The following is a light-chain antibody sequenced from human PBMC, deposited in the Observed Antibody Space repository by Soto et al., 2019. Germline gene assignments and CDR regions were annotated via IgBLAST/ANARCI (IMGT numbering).Light chain of an antibody. CDR1: SSDVGGYNY. Sequence: QSALTQPRSVSGSPGQSVTISCTGTSSDVGGYNYVSWYQQHPGKAPKLMIYDVSKRPSGVPDRFSGSKSGNTASLTISGLQAEDEADYYCCSYAGSYVFGTGTTV. V-gene: IGLV2-11*01. J-gene: IGLJ1*01. CDR2: DVS. CDR3: CSYAGSYV.